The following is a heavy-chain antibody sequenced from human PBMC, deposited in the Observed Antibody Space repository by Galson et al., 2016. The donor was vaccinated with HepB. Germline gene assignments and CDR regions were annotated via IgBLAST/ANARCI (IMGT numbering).Heavy chain of an antibody. V-gene: IGHV3-30*18. D-gene: IGHD2-21*02. J-gene: IGHJ4*02. CDR1: GFRFGSYG. CDR2: ISYDGGDK. Sequence: SLRLSCAASGFRFGSYGMHWVRQAPGKGLEWVAVISYDGGDKHYADSVKGRFTVSRDNSKNTLFLQMNSLRVEDTAVYYCAKLDCGRDCPRDDWGQGTQVTVS. CDR3: AKLDCGRDCPRDD.